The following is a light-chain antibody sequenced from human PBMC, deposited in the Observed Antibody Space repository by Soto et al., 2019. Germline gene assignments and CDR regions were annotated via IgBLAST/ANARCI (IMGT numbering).Light chain of an antibody. V-gene: IGKV3-20*01. CDR1: QSISSSY. CDR2: GAS. CDR3: QQYGTSSWT. Sequence: PGERATLSCRASQSISSSYLAWYQQKPGQAPRLLIYGASSRATGIPDRFSGGGSGTDFTLTISRLEPEDFAVYYCQQYGTSSWTFGQGTKVEIK. J-gene: IGKJ1*01.